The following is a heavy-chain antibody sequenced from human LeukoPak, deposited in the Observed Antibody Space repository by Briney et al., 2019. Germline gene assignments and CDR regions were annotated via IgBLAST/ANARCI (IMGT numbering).Heavy chain of an antibody. CDR1: GGSISSSSYY. CDR2: IYYSGST. Sequence: SETLSLTCTVSGGSISSSSYYWGLIRQPPGKGLEWIGSIYYSGSTYYNLSLKSRVTISVDTSKNQFSLKLSSVTAADTAVYYCARGYVDTAMVPMYYYYMDVWGEGTTVTVSS. J-gene: IGHJ6*03. CDR3: ARGYVDTAMVPMYYYYMDV. D-gene: IGHD5-18*01. V-gene: IGHV4-39*07.